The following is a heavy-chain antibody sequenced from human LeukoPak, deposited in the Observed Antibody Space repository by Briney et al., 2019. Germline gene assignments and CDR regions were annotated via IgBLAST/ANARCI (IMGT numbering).Heavy chain of an antibody. CDR2: IYWDDDK. D-gene: IGHD4-17*01. Sequence: SGPTLVKPTQTLTLTCTFSGFSLSTSGVGVGWIRQPPGKALEGLALIYWDDDKRYSPSLKSRLTITKDTSKNQVVLTMTNMDPVDTATYYCAHRQGYGDYFDYWGQGTLVTVSS. V-gene: IGHV2-5*02. CDR1: GFSLSTSGVG. CDR3: AHRQGYGDYFDY. J-gene: IGHJ4*02.